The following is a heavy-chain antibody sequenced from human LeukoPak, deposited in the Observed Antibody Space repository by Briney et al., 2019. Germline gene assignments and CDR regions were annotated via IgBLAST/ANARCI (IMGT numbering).Heavy chain of an antibody. V-gene: IGHV3-23*01. J-gene: IGHJ4*02. CDR2: INGSGGST. Sequence: PGGSLRLSCAASGFTFNTYGMNWVRQAPGKGLEWVSAINGSGGSTYYADSVKGRFTISRDNSKNTLYLQMHSLRAEDTAVYYCAGRGSGSYFDYWGQGTLVTVSS. CDR3: AGRGSGSYFDY. CDR1: GFTFNTYG. D-gene: IGHD3-10*01.